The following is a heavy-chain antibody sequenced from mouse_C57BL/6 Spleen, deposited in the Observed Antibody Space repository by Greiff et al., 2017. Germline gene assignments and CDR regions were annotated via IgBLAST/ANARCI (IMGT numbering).Heavy chain of an antibody. J-gene: IGHJ3*01. Sequence: VKLQESGPGLVQPSQSLSITCTVSGFSLTSYGVHWVRQSPGKGLEWLGVIWSGGSTDYNAAFISRLSISKDNSKSQVFFKMNSLQADDTAIYYCARNGRDWDSWFAYWGQGTLVTVSA. V-gene: IGHV2-2*01. D-gene: IGHD4-1*01. CDR1: GFSLTSYG. CDR2: IWSGGST. CDR3: ARNGRDWDSWFAY.